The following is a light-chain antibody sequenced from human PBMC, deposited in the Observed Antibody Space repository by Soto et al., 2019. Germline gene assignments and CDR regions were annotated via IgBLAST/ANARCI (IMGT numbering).Light chain of an antibody. CDR2: EVS. CDR1: RSDVGGYNY. Sequence: QSALTQPASVSGSPGQSITISCTGTRSDVGGYNYVSWYQQHPGKAPKLMIYEVSNRPSGVSNRFSGSKSGNTASLTISGLQAEDEADDYCSSYTSSSTRVFGGGTKVTVL. J-gene: IGLJ3*02. CDR3: SSYTSSSTRV. V-gene: IGLV2-14*01.